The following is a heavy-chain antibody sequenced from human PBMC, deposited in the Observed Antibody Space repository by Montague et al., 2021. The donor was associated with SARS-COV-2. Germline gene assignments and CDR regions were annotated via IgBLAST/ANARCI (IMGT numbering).Heavy chain of an antibody. CDR1: GFTFSSYS. CDR2: ISSSGSYI. D-gene: IGHD2/OR15-2a*01. J-gene: IGHJ4*02. CDR3: VSQEGSIY. V-gene: IGHV3-21*01. Sequence: SLRLSCAASGFTFSSYSMNWVRQAPGKGLEWVSSISSSGSYIYYADSVKGRFTISRDNAKNSLYLQMNSPRAEDTAVYYCVSQEGSIYWGQGTLVTVSS.